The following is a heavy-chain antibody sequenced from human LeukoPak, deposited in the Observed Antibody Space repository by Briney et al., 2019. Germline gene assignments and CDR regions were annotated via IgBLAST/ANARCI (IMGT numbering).Heavy chain of an antibody. CDR3: VRDIAAADDY. Sequence: GGSLRVSCAASGFTFSSYWMHWVRQAPGKGLMWMSHINTDGSGTRYADSVKGRFTISRDNAKNRLYLQMNSLRAEDTAVYYCVRDIAAADDYWGQGILVTVSS. D-gene: IGHD6-13*01. V-gene: IGHV3-74*01. J-gene: IGHJ4*02. CDR2: INTDGSGT. CDR1: GFTFSSYW.